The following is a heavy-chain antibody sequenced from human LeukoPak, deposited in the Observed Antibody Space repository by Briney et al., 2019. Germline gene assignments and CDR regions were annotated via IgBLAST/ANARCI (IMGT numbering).Heavy chain of an antibody. J-gene: IGHJ4*02. CDR1: GGSFSSYY. D-gene: IGHD5-18*01. V-gene: IGHV4-59*01. Sequence: SETLSLTCAVYGGSFSSYYWSWIRQPPGKGLEWIGYIYYSGSTNYNPSLKSRVTISVDTSKNQFSLKLSSVTAADTAVYYCARGGLRGYSYGHFDYWGQGTLVTVSS. CDR2: IYYSGST. CDR3: ARGGLRGYSYGHFDY.